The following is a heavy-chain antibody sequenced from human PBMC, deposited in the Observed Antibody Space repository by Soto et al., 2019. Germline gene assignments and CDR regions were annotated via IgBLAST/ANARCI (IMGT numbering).Heavy chain of an antibody. J-gene: IGHJ4*02. CDR3: ARGTYDFWSGYYHFDY. V-gene: IGHV3-30-3*01. Sequence: LRLSCAASGFTFSSYAMHWVRQAPGKGLEWVAVISYDGSSKYYADSVKGRFTISRDNSKNTLYLQMNSLRAEDTAVYYCARGTYDFWSGYYHFDYWGQGTLVTVSS. CDR1: GFTFSSYA. D-gene: IGHD3-3*01. CDR2: ISYDGSSK.